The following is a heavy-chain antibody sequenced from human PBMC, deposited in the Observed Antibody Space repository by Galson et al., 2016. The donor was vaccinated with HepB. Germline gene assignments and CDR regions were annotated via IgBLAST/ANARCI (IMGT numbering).Heavy chain of an antibody. CDR3: TRAYYDIGGYFSYDY. J-gene: IGHJ4*02. Sequence: SVKVSCKASGDTFRSYVISWVRQAPGQGLEWMGGIIPFLGTANYAQKFQGRVTLTADDSTSTAYMELSSLRSEDTAVYYCTRAYYDIGGYFSYDYWGQGTLVTVSS. D-gene: IGHD3-22*01. CDR2: IIPFLGTA. V-gene: IGHV1-69*13. CDR1: GDTFRSYV.